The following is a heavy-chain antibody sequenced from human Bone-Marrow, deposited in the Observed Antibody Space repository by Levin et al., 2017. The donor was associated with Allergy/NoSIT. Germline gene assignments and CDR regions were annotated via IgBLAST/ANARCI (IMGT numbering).Heavy chain of an antibody. J-gene: IGHJ5*02. CDR3: ARDRCWSGYLVCWFDP. D-gene: IGHD3-3*01. CDR1: GFTFSSYA. Sequence: GESLKISCAASGFTFSSYAMHWVRQAPGKGLEWVAVISYDGSNKYYADSVKGRFTISRDNSKNTLYLQMNSLRAEDTAVYYCARDRCWSGYLVCWFDPWGQGTLVTVSS. CDR2: ISYDGSNK. V-gene: IGHV3-30*04.